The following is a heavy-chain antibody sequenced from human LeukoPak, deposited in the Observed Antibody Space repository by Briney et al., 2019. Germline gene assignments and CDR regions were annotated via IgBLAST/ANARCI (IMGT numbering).Heavy chain of an antibody. CDR3: ARDLSGYDFWSGKPYYYYYMDV. J-gene: IGHJ6*03. D-gene: IGHD3-3*01. CDR1: GYTFTGYY. Sequence: GASVKVSCTASGYTFTGYYMHWVRQAPGQGLEWMGWINPNSGGTNYAQKFQGRVTMTRDTSISTAYMELSRLRSDDTAVYYCARDLSGYDFWSGKPYYYYYMDVWGKGTTVTVSS. CDR2: INPNSGGT. V-gene: IGHV1-2*02.